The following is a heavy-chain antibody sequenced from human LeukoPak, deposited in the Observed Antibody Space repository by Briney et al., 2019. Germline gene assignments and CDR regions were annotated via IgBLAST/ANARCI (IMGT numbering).Heavy chain of an antibody. V-gene: IGHV3-23*01. D-gene: IGHD2-15*01. CDR2: ISGSGGGT. J-gene: IGHJ4*02. Sequence: PGGSLRLSCIGTGFTFSSDAMGWVRQAPGKGLEWVSGISGSGGGTCYADSVKGRFTISRDDSKNTLYLQMNSLRVEDTAVYYCAKDRGRTWVQVANWGQGTLVTVSS. CDR1: GFTFSSDA. CDR3: AKDRGRTWVQVAN.